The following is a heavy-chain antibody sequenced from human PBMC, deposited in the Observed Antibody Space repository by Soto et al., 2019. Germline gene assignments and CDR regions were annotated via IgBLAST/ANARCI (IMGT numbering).Heavy chain of an antibody. Sequence: QVQLVQSGAEVKKPGASVKVSCKASGYTFTSYGISWVRQAPGQGLEWMGWISAYNGDTNYAQKHQGRVTMTTDTSKRTAYMELRSRRSDDTDVYYCATAESRIAALFNWSDPWGQGDLGNVSS. D-gene: IGHD6-13*01. CDR1: GYTFTSYG. J-gene: IGHJ5*02. CDR3: ATAESRIAALFNWSDP. V-gene: IGHV1-18*01. CDR2: ISAYNGDT.